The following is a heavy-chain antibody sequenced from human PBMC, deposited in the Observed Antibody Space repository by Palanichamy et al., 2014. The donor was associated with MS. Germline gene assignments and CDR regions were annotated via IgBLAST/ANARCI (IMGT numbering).Heavy chain of an antibody. CDR1: DFSLGPNGVG. J-gene: IGHJ5*02. D-gene: IGHD3-9*01. Sequence: QITLKESGPTVVKPTQTLTLTCTFSDFSLGPNGVGVGWIRQPPGKALEWLAVIYWDDDKRYNASLKRRLTVTKDTTKNQVVLTMTNMDPVDTGTYYCARTLKALTGRWGNWFDPWGQGKLVIVSS. V-gene: IGHV2-5*02. CDR3: ARTLKALTGRWGNWFDP. CDR2: IYWDDDK.